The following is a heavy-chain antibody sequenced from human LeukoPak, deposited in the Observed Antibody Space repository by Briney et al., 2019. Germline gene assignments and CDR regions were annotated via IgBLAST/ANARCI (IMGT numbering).Heavy chain of an antibody. Sequence: SETLSLTCAVSGGSISSSNWWSWVRQPPGKGLEWIGEIYHSGSTNYNPSLKSRVTISVDKSKNQLSLKLSSVTAADTAVYYCARGDVVAGYSYGSKYFDYWGQGTLVTVSS. J-gene: IGHJ4*02. CDR1: GGSISSSNW. CDR3: ARGDVVAGYSYGSKYFDY. D-gene: IGHD5-18*01. V-gene: IGHV4-4*02. CDR2: IYHSGST.